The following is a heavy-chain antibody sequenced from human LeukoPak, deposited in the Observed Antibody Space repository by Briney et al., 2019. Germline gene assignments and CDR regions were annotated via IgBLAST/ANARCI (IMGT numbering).Heavy chain of an antibody. D-gene: IGHD3-3*01. J-gene: IGHJ4*02. Sequence: PGGSLRLSCAATGFTFSSYWMSWVRQAPGKGLEWVANIKQDGSEKYYVDSVKGRFTISRDNAKNSLYLQMNSLRAEDTAVYYCASGPVERFVWRTPRVDYWGQGTLVTVSS. CDR2: IKQDGSEK. V-gene: IGHV3-7*01. CDR1: GFTFSSYW. CDR3: ASGPVERFVWRTPRVDY.